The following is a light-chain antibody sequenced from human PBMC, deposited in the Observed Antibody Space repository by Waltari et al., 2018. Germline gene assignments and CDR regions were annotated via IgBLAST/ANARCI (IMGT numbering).Light chain of an antibody. CDR1: SSEVGYYNY. J-gene: IGLJ2*01. Sequence: QSALTQPRSVSGSPGQSVTIACTGTSSEVGYYNYVSWYQQHPGKAPKLMIYDVTERPSGVPDRFSGSKSGNTASLTISGLQAEDEADYYCCSYAGNYLRVFGGGTKLTVL. CDR2: DVT. CDR3: CSYAGNYLRV. V-gene: IGLV2-11*01.